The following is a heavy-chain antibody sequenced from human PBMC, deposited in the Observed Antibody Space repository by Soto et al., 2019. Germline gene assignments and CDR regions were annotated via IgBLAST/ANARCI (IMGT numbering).Heavy chain of an antibody. V-gene: IGHV3-11*06. J-gene: IGHJ5*02. CDR3: ARGWGPYPRWLDP. CDR1: GFTFSDYY. Sequence: GGSLRLSCAASGFTFSDYYMSWIRQAPGKGLEWVSYISSSSSYTNYADSVKGRFTISRDNAKNSLYLQMNSLRAEDTAVYYCARGWGPYPRWLDPWGQGTLVTVSS. CDR2: ISSSSSYT. D-gene: IGHD3-16*01.